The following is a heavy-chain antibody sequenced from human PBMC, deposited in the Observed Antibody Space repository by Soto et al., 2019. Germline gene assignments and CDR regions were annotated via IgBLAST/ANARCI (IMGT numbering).Heavy chain of an antibody. CDR3: ARTISSWYPYYFDY. D-gene: IGHD6-13*01. CDR2: IWYDGSNK. Sequence: GGSLRLSCAASGFTFSTYGMHWVRQAPGKGLEWVAIIWYDGSNKYYADSVKGRFTISRDNSKNTLYLQMNSLRAEDTAVYYCARTISSWYPYYFDYWGQGTLVTVSS. J-gene: IGHJ4*02. CDR1: GFTFSTYG. V-gene: IGHV3-33*01.